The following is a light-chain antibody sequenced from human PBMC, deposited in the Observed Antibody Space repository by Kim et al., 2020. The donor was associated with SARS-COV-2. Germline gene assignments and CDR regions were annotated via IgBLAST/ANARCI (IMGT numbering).Light chain of an antibody. J-gene: IGLJ1*01. Sequence: RVTISCTGSSSNIGAPYDVHWYQQLPGTAPKLLIYGNTNRPSGIPDRFSGSKSGTSASLAITGLQAEDEADYYCQSYDSSLSGYVFGTGTKVTVL. CDR1: SSNIGAPYD. V-gene: IGLV1-40*01. CDR2: GNT. CDR3: QSYDSSLSGYV.